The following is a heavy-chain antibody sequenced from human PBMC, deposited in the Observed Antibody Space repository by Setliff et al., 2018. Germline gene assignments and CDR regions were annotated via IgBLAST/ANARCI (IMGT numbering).Heavy chain of an antibody. CDR1: GFSFSNTK. V-gene: IGHV3-15*01. J-gene: IGHJ4*02. CDR3: TTDWSRGDSGNYLRLDY. CDR2: IKSAADGGTI. Sequence: GESLKISCLASGFSFSNTKMSWIRQAPGKGLEWVGRIKSAADGGTIEYAAAVNGRFTVSRDDSKNTLFLQMNSLKTEDTALYYCTTDWSRGDSGNYLRLDYWGPGTLVTV. D-gene: IGHD3-10*01.